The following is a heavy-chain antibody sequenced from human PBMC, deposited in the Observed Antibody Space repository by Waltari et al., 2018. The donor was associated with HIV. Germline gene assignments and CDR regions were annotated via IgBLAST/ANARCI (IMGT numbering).Heavy chain of an antibody. CDR1: GFSFTSFG. CDR2: IWSHGRNQ. V-gene: IGHV3-33*01. D-gene: IGHD6-19*01. CDR3: ARVSYSSGWFEDY. J-gene: IGHJ4*02. Sequence: QVQLVESGGGVVQPGRSLRLSCAASGFSFTSFGLPWVRPAPGKGLEWVAVIWSHGRNQYYADSVKGRFTISRDNSKNTLFLQMNSLRVGDTAVYYCARVSYSSGWFEDYWGQGTLVTVSS.